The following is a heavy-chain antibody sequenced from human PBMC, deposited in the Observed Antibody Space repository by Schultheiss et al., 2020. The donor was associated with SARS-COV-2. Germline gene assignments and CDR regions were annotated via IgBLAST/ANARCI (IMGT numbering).Heavy chain of an antibody. Sequence: SETLSLTCTVSGGSISSGGYYWSWIRQPPGKGLEWIGEIYHSGSTNYNPSLKSRVTMSVDTSKNQFSLKLSSVTAADTAVYYCARARYSYDYFDYWGQGTLVTVSS. CDR1: GGSISSGGYY. D-gene: IGHD5-18*01. V-gene: IGHV4-61*08. CDR2: IYHSGST. J-gene: IGHJ4*02. CDR3: ARARYSYDYFDY.